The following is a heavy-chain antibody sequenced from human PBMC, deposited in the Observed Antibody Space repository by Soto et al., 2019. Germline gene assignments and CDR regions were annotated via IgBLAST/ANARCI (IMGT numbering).Heavy chain of an antibody. J-gene: IGHJ4*02. V-gene: IGHV1-3*01. CDR2: INAGNGNT. D-gene: IGHD1-7*01. Sequence: QVQLVQSGAEVKKPGASVKVSCKASGYTFTSYAMHWVRQAPGQRLEWIGWINAGNGNTKYSQKFQGRVTITRDTSARTAYMELSSLRSEDTAVYYCARGLELQINDYWGQGTLVTVSS. CDR3: ARGLELQINDY. CDR1: GYTFTSYA.